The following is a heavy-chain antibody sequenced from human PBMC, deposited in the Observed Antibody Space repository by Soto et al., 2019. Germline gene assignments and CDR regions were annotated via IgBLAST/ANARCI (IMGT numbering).Heavy chain of an antibody. CDR1: GGSVSSGSYY. CDR3: ARRSTMTRWFDP. Sequence: PSETLSLTXTVSGGSVSSGSYYWSWIRQPPGKGLEWIGYIYYSGSTNYNPSLKSRVTISVDTSKNQFSLKLSSVTAADTAVYYCARRSTMTRWFDPWGQGTLVTVSS. D-gene: IGHD3-22*01. V-gene: IGHV4-61*01. CDR2: IYYSGST. J-gene: IGHJ5*02.